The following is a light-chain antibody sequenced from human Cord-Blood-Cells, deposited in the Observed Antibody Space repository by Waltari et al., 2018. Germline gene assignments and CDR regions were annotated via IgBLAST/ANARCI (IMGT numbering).Light chain of an antibody. CDR3: YSAADNNRV. CDR2: KDS. Sequence: SYELTQPSSVSVSPGQTARITCPGDVLAKKYARLFQQKPGQAPVLVIYKDSERPSGIPERFSGSSSGTTVTLTISGAQVEDEADYYCYSAADNNRVFGGGTKLTVL. CDR1: VLAKKY. J-gene: IGLJ3*02. V-gene: IGLV3-27*01.